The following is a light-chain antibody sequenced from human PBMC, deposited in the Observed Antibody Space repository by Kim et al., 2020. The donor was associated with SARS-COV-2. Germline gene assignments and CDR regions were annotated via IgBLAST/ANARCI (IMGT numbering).Light chain of an antibody. CDR2: SNN. CDR1: NSNIGSNT. J-gene: IGLJ2*01. CDR3: ATWDDSLNGVI. V-gene: IGLV1-44*01. Sequence: GQRVTISGSGSNSNIGSNTVNWYQHLPGTAPKLLIYSNNQRPSGVPDRFSGSKSGTSAFLAFSGLQSEDEADYYCATWDDSLNGVIFGGGTQLTVL.